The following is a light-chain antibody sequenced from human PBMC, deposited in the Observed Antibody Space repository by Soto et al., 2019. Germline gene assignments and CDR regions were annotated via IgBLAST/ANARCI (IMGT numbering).Light chain of an antibody. CDR3: QQYGCSPLT. J-gene: IGKJ4*01. CDR2: GTS. V-gene: IGKV3-20*01. Sequence: VMKQSPGTLSVKTKARATLSCRASQSVSSSLAWYQQKTGQAPRLLIYGTSTRATGLPARFSGTVYGTAGHITFCRLEAEDGEVYDGQQYGCSPLTFCGGTIVDIK. CDR1: QSVSSS.